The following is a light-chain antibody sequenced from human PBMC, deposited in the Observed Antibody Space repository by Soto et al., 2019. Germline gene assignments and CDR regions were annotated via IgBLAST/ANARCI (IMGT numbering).Light chain of an antibody. CDR1: QSIDNNF. CDR3: QHCDTSPWP. V-gene: IGKV3-20*01. Sequence: EIVLTQSPGTLSLSPGERATLSCRASQSIDNNFIAWYQQKPGQPPRLLIYGASFRAAGIPDRFTGSGSGTDFILTINNLEPEDFAVYYCQHCDTSPWPFGQGTKVDIK. J-gene: IGKJ1*01. CDR2: GAS.